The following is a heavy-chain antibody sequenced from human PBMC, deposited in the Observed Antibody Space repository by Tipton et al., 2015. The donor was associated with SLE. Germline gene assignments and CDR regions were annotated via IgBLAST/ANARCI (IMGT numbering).Heavy chain of an antibody. CDR1: GGSISSYY. CDR3: AGSNRAGYFYYGMDV. V-gene: IGHV4-59*08. CDR2: IYYSGST. D-gene: IGHD1-14*01. Sequence: TLSLTCTVSGGSISSYYWSWIRQPPGKGLEWIGYIYYSGSTNYNPSLKSRVTISVDTSKNQFSLKLSSVTAADTAVYYCAGSNRAGYFYYGMDVWGQGTTVTVSS. J-gene: IGHJ6*02.